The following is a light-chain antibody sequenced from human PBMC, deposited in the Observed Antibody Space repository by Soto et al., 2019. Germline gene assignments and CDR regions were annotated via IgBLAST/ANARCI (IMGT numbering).Light chain of an antibody. V-gene: IGLV2-11*01. CDR3: WSYTTSDMWV. J-gene: IGLJ3*02. Sequence: QSALTQPRSVSGSPGQSVSISCTGTNSDIGNYNLVSWYQQPPGKAPKLIISAVSRRPSGVPDRFSGSKSDNTASLTISGLQADDEADYYCWSYTTSDMWVFGGGTKLTVL. CDR1: NSDIGNYNL. CDR2: AVS.